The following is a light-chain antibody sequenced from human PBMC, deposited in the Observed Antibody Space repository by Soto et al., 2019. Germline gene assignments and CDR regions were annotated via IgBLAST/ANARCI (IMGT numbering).Light chain of an antibody. CDR1: QSISSW. CDR2: KAS. CDR3: QQYNSYSWT. Sequence: DIPMTQSPASLSASVGERVTITCRANQSISSWLAWYQQKPGKAPNLLIYKASSFHTGVPSRFSGSGSGTEFTLTISSLQPDDVATDYCQQYNSYSWTFGQGTKVEIK. V-gene: IGKV1-5*03. J-gene: IGKJ1*01.